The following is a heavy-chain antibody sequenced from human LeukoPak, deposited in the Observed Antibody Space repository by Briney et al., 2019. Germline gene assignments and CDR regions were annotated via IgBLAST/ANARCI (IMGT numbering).Heavy chain of an antibody. CDR2: ISYDGSNK. V-gene: IGHV3-30*18. CDR1: GFTFSSYG. CDR3: AKENYYDSSGYFSFYFDY. Sequence: QSGGSLRLSCAASGFTFSSYGMHWVRQAPGKGLEWVAIISYDGSNKYYADSVKGRFTISRDNSNNTLYLQMNSLRAEDTAVYYCAKENYYDSSGYFSFYFDYWGRGTLVTVSS. J-gene: IGHJ4*02. D-gene: IGHD3-22*01.